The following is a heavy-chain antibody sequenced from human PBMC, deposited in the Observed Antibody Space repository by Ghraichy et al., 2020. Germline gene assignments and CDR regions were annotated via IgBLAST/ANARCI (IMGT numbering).Heavy chain of an antibody. D-gene: IGHD4-17*01. CDR3: ARGRYGDYPKPSYYFDY. J-gene: IGHJ4*02. V-gene: IGHV4-30-2*01. CDR1: GGSISSGGYS. Sequence: SETLSLTCAVSGGSISSGGYSWSWIRQPPGKGLEWIGYIYLSGSTYYNPSLKSRVTISVDRSKNQFSLKLSSVTAADTAVYYCARGRYGDYPKPSYYFDYWGQGTLVTVSS. CDR2: IYLSGST.